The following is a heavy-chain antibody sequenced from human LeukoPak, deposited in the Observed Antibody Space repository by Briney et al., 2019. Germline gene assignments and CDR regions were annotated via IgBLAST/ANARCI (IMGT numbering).Heavy chain of an antibody. D-gene: IGHD1-14*01. CDR1: GGSISSSSYY. CDR3: ARQISINLIDY. J-gene: IGHJ4*02. V-gene: IGHV4-39*01. Sequence: PSETLSLTCTVSGGSISSSSYYWGWIRQPPGKGLEWIGSIYYRGSTFYNPSLKSRVTISVDTSNSQFSLELSSVTAADTAVYYCARQISINLIDYWGQGTLATVSS. CDR2: IYYRGST.